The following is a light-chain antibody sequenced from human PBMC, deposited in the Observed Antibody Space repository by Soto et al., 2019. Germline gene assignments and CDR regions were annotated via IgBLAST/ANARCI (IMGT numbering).Light chain of an antibody. V-gene: IGKV3-20*01. CDR2: GAS. CDR3: QHDGSSLYT. Sequence: EIVLTQSPGTLSLSPGERATLSCRASQSVSSSYLAWYQQKPGQAPRPLIYGASNSATGIHDRFSGSGSGADFTLTISRLEPEDCAVYYCQHDGSSLYTFGQGTKLEIK. CDR1: QSVSSSY. J-gene: IGKJ2*01.